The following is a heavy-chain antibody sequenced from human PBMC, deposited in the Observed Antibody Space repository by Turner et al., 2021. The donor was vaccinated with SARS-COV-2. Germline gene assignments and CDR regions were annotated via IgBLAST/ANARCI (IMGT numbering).Heavy chain of an antibody. Sequence: VQLVQSGAEVKKPGASVKVSCKISGYTLTELSMYWVRQAPGKGLEWMGGFDPEDGETIYAQNFQGRVTMTEDTSTDTAYMELSSLRSEDTAVYFCATGYQLRVNWFDPWGQGTLVTVSS. V-gene: IGHV1-24*01. D-gene: IGHD2-2*01. J-gene: IGHJ5*02. CDR1: GYTLTELS. CDR2: FDPEDGET. CDR3: ATGYQLRVNWFDP.